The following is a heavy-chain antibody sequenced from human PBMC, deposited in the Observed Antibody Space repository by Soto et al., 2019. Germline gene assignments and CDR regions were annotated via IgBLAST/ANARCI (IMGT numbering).Heavy chain of an antibody. J-gene: IGHJ6*02. Sequence: QVQLVQSGAEVKKPGSPVKVSCKASGGTFSSYAISWVRQAPGQGLEWMGGIIPIFGTANYAQKFQGRVTITADESTSTAYMELSSLRSEDTAVYYCAREGGIVVVPAATLGYYYYGMDVWGQGTTVTVSS. D-gene: IGHD2-2*01. V-gene: IGHV1-69*01. CDR1: GGTFSSYA. CDR2: IIPIFGTA. CDR3: AREGGIVVVPAATLGYYYYGMDV.